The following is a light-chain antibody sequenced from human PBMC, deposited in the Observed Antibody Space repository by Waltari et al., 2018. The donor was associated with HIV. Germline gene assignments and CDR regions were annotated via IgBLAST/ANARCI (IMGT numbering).Light chain of an antibody. J-gene: IGLJ1*01. V-gene: IGLV1-44*01. CDR1: SSNIGSNA. Sequence: QSELTQPPSASGTPGQRVTFSCSGSSSNIGSNAVHWYQHLPGTAPKLLIYNNNPPPTGVPDRFSGPKAGTSAALAITGLQSEDEADYDCAAWDASLHGGVFETGTKVTVL. CDR3: AAWDASLHGGV. CDR2: NNN.